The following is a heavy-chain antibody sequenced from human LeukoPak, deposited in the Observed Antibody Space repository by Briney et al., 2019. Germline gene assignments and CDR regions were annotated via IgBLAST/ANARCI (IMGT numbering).Heavy chain of an antibody. CDR2: INSDGNTT. CDR3: AREGGATVVTEFDY. CDR1: GFNFSRHW. V-gene: IGHV3-74*01. J-gene: IGHJ4*02. D-gene: IGHD4-23*01. Sequence: GGSLRLSCAASGFNFSRHWMHWVRQAPGKGLVWVSHINSDGNTTSYADSVKGRSTISRDSAKNTLYLQMNSLRAEDTAVYYCAREGGATVVTEFDYWGQGTLVTVSS.